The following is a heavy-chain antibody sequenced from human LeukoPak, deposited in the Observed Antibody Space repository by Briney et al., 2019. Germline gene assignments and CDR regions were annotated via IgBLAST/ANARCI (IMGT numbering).Heavy chain of an antibody. D-gene: IGHD6-13*01. CDR2: ISSDASTT. Sequence: GGSLRLSCAASGFIFSNYAMNWVRQAPGRRLEWVSSISSDASTTSYAASVKGRFTISRDNSKNTLYLQMNSLRAEDTAVYYCAEALYTTSWYRGFDCCGQGTLVAVSS. V-gene: IGHV3-23*01. J-gene: IGHJ4*02. CDR3: AEALYTTSWYRGFDC. CDR1: GFIFSNYA.